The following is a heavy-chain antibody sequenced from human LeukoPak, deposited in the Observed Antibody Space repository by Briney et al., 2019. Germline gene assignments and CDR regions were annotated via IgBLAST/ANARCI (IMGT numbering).Heavy chain of an antibody. CDR3: ARDLSITIFGVVIKRYYYYGMDV. J-gene: IGHJ6*02. V-gene: IGHV1-3*01. CDR1: GYTFTSYA. D-gene: IGHD3-3*01. CDR2: INAGNGNT. Sequence: ASVKVSCTASGYTFTSYAMHWVRQAPGQRLEWMGWINAGNGNTKYSQKFQGRVTITRDTSASTAYMELSSLRSEDTAVYYCARDLSITIFGVVIKRYYYYGMDVWGQGTTVTVSS.